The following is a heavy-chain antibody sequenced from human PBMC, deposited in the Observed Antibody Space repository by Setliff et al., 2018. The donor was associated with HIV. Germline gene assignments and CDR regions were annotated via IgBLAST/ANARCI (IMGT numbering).Heavy chain of an antibody. CDR2: IYWNDVT. CDR1: GFSLTTIGVG. D-gene: IGHD5-12*01. Sequence: SGPTRVNPTQPLKLTCTFYGFSLTTIGVGVGWIRQPPGEALEWLALIYWNDVTRYSPSLKSRLSITKDTAKNQVVLTMTNTDPVDTATYFCPHEKSSDVVAPVGYAFAIWGQSPMVTFSS. V-gene: IGHV2-5*01. CDR3: PHEKSSDVVAPVGYAFAI. J-gene: IGHJ3*02.